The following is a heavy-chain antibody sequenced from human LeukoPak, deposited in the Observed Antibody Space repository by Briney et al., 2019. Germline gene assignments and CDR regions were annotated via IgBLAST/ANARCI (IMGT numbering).Heavy chain of an antibody. D-gene: IGHD3-3*01. CDR2: FDPEDGET. CDR1: GYTLTELS. CDR3: ATAIPSIFGVVPYWGAFDI. V-gene: IGHV1-24*01. J-gene: IGHJ3*02. Sequence: GASVKVSCKVSGYTLTELSMHWVRQAPGKGLGWMGGFDPEDGETIYAQKFQGRVTMTEDTSTDTAYMELSSLRSEDTAVYYCATAIPSIFGVVPYWGAFDIWGQGTMVTVSS.